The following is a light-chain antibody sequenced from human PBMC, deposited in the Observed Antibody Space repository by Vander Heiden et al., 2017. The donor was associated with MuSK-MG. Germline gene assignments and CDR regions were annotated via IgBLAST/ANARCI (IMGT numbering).Light chain of an antibody. J-gene: IGLJ3*02. CDR2: EDN. V-gene: IGLV6-57*03. CDR1: SGSIASNY. CDR3: QSYNSSNRV. Sequence: NFLLPQPHSVSQSPGTTVTISCTRGSGSIASNYVQWYQQRTGSAHTTMIYEDNQRPSGVPDRFSGSIDSSSTAATLTMPGLKTEDEADYYCQSYNSSNRVFGGGTKLTVL.